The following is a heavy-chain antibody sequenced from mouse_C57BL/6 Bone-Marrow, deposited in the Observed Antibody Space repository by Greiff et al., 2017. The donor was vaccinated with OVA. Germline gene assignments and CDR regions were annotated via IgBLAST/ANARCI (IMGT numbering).Heavy chain of an antibody. CDR2: IDPNSGGT. Sequence: VQLQQSGAELVKPGASVKLSCKASGYTFTSYWMHWVKQRPGRGLEWIGRIDPNSGGTKYNEKFKSKATLTVDKPSSTAYMQLSSLPSEDSAVYCCARGENYGRDWYFDVWGTGTTVTVSS. CDR3: ARGENYGRDWYFDV. V-gene: IGHV1-72*01. J-gene: IGHJ1*03. CDR1: GYTFTSYW. D-gene: IGHD1-1*01.